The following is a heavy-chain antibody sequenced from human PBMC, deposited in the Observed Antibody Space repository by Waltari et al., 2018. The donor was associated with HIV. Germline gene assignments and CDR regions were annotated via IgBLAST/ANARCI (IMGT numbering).Heavy chain of an antibody. CDR2: ITWDATKE. J-gene: IGHJ3*01. CDR3: ARDGKSGSEDGFDV. Sequence: QEQMVESGGGVVQPGRSLRLSCAVSGFSLRSFTMHWVRQTPGKGLGWGALITWDATKEAYADLAKGRFTVSRDTSRNTMYLQINSLRREDTAIYYCARDGKSGSEDGFDVWGRGTTVTVSS. D-gene: IGHD1-1*01. CDR1: GFSLRSFT. V-gene: IGHV3-30*04.